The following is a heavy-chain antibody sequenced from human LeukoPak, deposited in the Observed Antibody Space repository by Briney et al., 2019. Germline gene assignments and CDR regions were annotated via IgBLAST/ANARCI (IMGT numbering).Heavy chain of an antibody. J-gene: IGHJ5*01. CDR1: RFTFSGYW. CDR3: TRAGYSSGFDS. V-gene: IGHV3-74*03. CDR2: INSDGYSI. Sequence: GGSLRLSCAASRFTFSGYWVHWVRQAPGKGLVWVSRINSDGYSITYADSVKGRFTISRDNAKNTLYLQMNSLIAEDTAVYFCTRAGYSSGFDSWGQGTLVTVSS. D-gene: IGHD6-19*01.